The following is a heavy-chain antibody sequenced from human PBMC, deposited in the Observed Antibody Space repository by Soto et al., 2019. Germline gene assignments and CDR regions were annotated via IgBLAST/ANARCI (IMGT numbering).Heavy chain of an antibody. CDR2: LNQDGSEK. J-gene: IGHJ5*02. D-gene: IGHD2-15*01. CDR1: GFTFTDYW. V-gene: IGHV3-7*03. Sequence: GGSLRLSCAASGFTFTDYWMSWVRQAPGKGLEWVANLNQDGSEKNCVDSVKGRFTISRDNAKNSVYLQLNSLRAEDTAVYYCARSPRYCSGGSCYLWFDPWGQGTLVTVSS. CDR3: ARSPRYCSGGSCYLWFDP.